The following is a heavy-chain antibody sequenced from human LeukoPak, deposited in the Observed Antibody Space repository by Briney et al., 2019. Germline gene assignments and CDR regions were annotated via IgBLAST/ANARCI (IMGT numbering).Heavy chain of an antibody. V-gene: IGHV4-39*01. CDR3: ARHPMTTVTALYDY. J-gene: IGHJ4*02. D-gene: IGHD4-11*01. CDR2: IYYSGST. Sequence: PSETLSLTCTVSGGSISSSSYYWGWIRQPPGKGLEWIGSIYYSGSTYYNPSLKSRVTISVDTSKNQFSLKLSSVTAADTAVYYCARHPMTTVTALYDYWGQGTLVTVSS. CDR1: GGSISSSSYY.